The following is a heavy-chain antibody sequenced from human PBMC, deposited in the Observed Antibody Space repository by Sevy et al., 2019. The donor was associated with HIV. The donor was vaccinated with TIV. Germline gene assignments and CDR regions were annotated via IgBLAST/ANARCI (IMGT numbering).Heavy chain of an antibody. V-gene: IGHV3-74*01. J-gene: IGHJ3*02. Sequence: GGSLRLSCAASGFTFSSYWMHWVHQAPGKGLVWVSRIKSDGSSTSYADSVKGRFTISRDNAKNTLYLQMNSLRAEDTAVYYCARIGAFDIWGQGTMVTVSS. D-gene: IGHD2-21*01. CDR2: IKSDGSST. CDR3: ARIGAFDI. CDR1: GFTFSSYW.